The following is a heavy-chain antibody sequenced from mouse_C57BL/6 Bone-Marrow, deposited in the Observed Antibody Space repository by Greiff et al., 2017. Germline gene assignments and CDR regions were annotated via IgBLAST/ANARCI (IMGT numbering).Heavy chain of an antibody. CDR1: GYTFTDYE. V-gene: IGHV1-23*01. D-gene: IGHD1-1*01. J-gene: IGHJ2*01. CDR2: IDPETCGT. CDR3: TRGDYGSSYGDFFDY. Sequence: QVQLQQSGAELVRPGASVKLSCKASGYTFTDYEMHCVKQTPVHGLELIGAIDPETCGTAYNQKFMGKATLTADKSSSTACMELRGLTSEDSAVYYCTRGDYGSSYGDFFDYWGKGTTLTVSS.